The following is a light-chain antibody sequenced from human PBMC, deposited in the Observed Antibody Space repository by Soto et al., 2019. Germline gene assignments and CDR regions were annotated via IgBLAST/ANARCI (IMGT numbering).Light chain of an antibody. Sequence: QSVLTQPPSISAAPGQKVTISCSGSSSNIGRNHVSWYQQLPGTAPKLLIYDNNKRPSGIPDRFSGSKSDTSATLGITGLQTGDEADYYCATWDGKVFGTGTKVTVL. J-gene: IGLJ1*01. CDR1: SSNIGRNH. CDR2: DNN. V-gene: IGLV1-51*01. CDR3: ATWDGKV.